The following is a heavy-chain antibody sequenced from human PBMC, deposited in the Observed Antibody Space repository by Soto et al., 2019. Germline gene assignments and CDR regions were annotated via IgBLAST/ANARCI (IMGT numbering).Heavy chain of an antibody. J-gene: IGHJ4*02. CDR2: IFSNDEK. CDR1: GFSLSNARMG. D-gene: IGHD4-17*01. CDR3: ARSLTTVVTLYYFDY. Sequence: QVTLKESGPVLVKPTETLTQTCTVSGFSLSNARMGVSWIRQPPGKALEWLAHIFSNDEKSYSTSLKSRLTISKDTSKSQVVLTLTNLDPVDTAIYYCARSLTTVVTLYYFDYWGQGTLVTVSS. V-gene: IGHV2-26*01.